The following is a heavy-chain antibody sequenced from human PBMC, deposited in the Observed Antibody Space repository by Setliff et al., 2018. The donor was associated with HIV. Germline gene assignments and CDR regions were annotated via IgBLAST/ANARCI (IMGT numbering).Heavy chain of an antibody. V-gene: IGHV3-7*03. CDR3: ATILVNQQPYRYFDY. CDR1: GFTFSSYW. CDR2: INQDASKK. J-gene: IGHJ4*02. Sequence: GWSLRLSCEASGFTFSSYWMSWVRQAPGKGLEWVANINQDASKKYYVDSVKGRFTISRDNAKNSLSLQMNSLRVEDTAVYFCATILVNQQPYRYFDYWGQGTLVTVSS. D-gene: IGHD6-13*01.